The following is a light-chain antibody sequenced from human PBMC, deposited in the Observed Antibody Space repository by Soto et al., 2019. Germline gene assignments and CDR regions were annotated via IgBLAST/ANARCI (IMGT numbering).Light chain of an antibody. Sequence: EIVLTQSPGTLSLSPGERATLSCRSIQSVSSSYLAWCQQKPGQAHRLLIYGASSRATGIPDRFSGSGSGTEFTLTISSLQSEDFAVYYCQQYNNWPPWTFGQGTKVDIK. CDR1: QSVSSSY. CDR3: QQYNNWPPWT. J-gene: IGKJ1*01. V-gene: IGKV3-20*01. CDR2: GAS.